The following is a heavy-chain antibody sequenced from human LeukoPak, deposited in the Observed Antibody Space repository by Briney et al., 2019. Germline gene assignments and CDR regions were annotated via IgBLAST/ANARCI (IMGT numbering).Heavy chain of an antibody. CDR2: ISSSSSYI. Sequence: GGSLRLSCAASGFTFSSYSMNWVRQAPGKGLEWVSSISSSSSYIYYADSVKGRFTISRDNAENSLYLQMNGLRAEDTAVYYCARDVGSGNYGMDVWGQGTTVTVSS. CDR3: ARDVGSGNYGMDV. V-gene: IGHV3-21*01. D-gene: IGHD3-10*01. CDR1: GFTFSSYS. J-gene: IGHJ6*02.